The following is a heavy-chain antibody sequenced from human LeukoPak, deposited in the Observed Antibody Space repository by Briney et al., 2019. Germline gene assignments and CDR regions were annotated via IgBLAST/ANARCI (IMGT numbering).Heavy chain of an antibody. J-gene: IGHJ6*02. CDR3: AKLLTETARNYYYGMDV. CDR1: GFTFSSYA. V-gene: IGHV3-23*01. Sequence: PGGSLRLSCAASGFTFSSYAMSWVRQAPGKGLEWVSAISGSDGSTYYADSVKGRFTISRDNSKNTLYLQMNSLRAEDTAVYYCAKLLTETARNYYYGMDVWGQGTTVTVSS. CDR2: ISGSDGST. D-gene: IGHD2-21*02.